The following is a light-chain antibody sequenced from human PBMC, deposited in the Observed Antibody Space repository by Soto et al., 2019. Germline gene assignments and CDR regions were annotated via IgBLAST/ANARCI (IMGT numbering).Light chain of an antibody. Sequence: AIQMTQSPSSLSASVGDRVTITCRASQGIRSDLAWYHQKPGKAPKLLIYGASNLQSGVPSRFSGSGSGTDFTFTISTLQPEDFATYYCLQDDNYPRTFGQGTQVEI. CDR2: GAS. V-gene: IGKV1-6*01. CDR3: LQDDNYPRT. J-gene: IGKJ1*01. CDR1: QGIRSD.